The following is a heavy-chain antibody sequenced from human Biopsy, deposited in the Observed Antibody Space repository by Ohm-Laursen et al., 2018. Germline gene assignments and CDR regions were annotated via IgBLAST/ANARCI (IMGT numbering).Heavy chain of an antibody. V-gene: IGHV2-70*11. CDR2: FDWDDYK. Sequence: TQTLTLTCSFSGFSLSARGMCVSWIRQAPGKALEWLARFDWDDYKDYSAYSQTKLSISKDTSNDQVVLTVNNVDPADTATYYCARTPILIVSAGLVYRHRRHLQGMDVWGQGIAVTVS. D-gene: IGHD6-13*01. J-gene: IGHJ6*02. CDR3: ARTPILIVSAGLVYRHRRHLQGMDV. CDR1: GFSLSARGMC.